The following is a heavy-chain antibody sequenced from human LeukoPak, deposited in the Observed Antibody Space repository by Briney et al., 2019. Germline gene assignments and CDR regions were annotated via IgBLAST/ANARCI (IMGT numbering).Heavy chain of an antibody. CDR3: ARVEGDYGDY. Sequence: GGSLRLSCAGSGFTFSRHSMNWVRQAPGKGLEWVSYISSSSSTIYYADSVKGRFTISRDNAKNSLYLQMNSLRAEDTAVYYCARVEGDYGDYWGQGTLVTVSS. V-gene: IGHV3-48*01. D-gene: IGHD3-16*01. J-gene: IGHJ4*02. CDR1: GFTFSRHS. CDR2: ISSSSSTI.